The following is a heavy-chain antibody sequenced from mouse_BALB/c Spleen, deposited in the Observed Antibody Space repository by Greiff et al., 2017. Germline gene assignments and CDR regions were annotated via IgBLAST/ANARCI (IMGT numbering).Heavy chain of an antibody. J-gene: IGHJ4*01. Sequence: QVQLQQSGAELVRPGVSVKISCKGSGYTFTDYAMHWVKQSHAKSLEWIGVISTYYGDASYNQKFKGKATMTVDKSSSTAYMELARLTSEDSAIYYCARSEGYTDYYAMDYWGQGTSVTVSS. CDR3: ARSEGYTDYYAMDY. V-gene: IGHV1S137*01. D-gene: IGHD2-2*01. CDR2: ISTYYGDA. CDR1: GYTFTDYA.